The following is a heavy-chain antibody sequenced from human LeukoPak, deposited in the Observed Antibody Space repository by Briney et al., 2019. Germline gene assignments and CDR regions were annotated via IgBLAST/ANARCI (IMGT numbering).Heavy chain of an antibody. CDR2: IKQDGSDK. CDR3: ARILASLNSGYYSPYYYYGMDV. CDR1: GFTFSSYW. V-gene: IGHV3-7*01. D-gene: IGHD3-22*01. Sequence: YPGGSLRLSCVASGFTFSSYWMTWVRQAPGKGLEWVANIKQDGSDKYYVDSVKGRFTISRDNAKNSLYLQMNSLRAEDTAVYYCARILASLNSGYYSPYYYYGMDVWGQGTTVTVSS. J-gene: IGHJ6*02.